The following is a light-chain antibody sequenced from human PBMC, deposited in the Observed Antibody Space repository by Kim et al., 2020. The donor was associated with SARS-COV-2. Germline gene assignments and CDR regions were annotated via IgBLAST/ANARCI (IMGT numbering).Light chain of an antibody. Sequence: PGQSIPISCTGTSSDVGYNYVSWYQKYPGNAPKLIIYDVSDRPSGISNRFSGSKSGNTASLTISGLQAEDEADYFCTSYTTTSTVVFGGGTKVTVL. CDR1: SSDVGYNY. J-gene: IGLJ2*01. CDR3: TSYTTTSTVV. CDR2: DVS. V-gene: IGLV2-14*03.